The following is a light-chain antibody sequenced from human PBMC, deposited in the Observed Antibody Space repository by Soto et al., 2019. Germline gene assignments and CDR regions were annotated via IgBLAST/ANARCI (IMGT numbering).Light chain of an antibody. V-gene: IGKV3-20*01. CDR3: QQYGSSTWT. CDR2: GAS. J-gene: IGKJ1*01. Sequence: EIVLTQSPATLSLSPGESVTLSCRASQSVNNYLAWYQQNPGQAPRLLVSGASSRATGIPDRFSGSGSGTDFTLTISRLEPEDFAVYYCQQYGSSTWTFGQGTKV. CDR1: QSVNNY.